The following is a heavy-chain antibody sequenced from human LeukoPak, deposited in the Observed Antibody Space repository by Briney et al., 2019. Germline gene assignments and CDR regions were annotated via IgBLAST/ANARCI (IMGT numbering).Heavy chain of an antibody. CDR3: AKDNAQWPRVFDF. J-gene: IGHJ4*02. CDR2: MSGSGATA. D-gene: IGHD6-19*01. Sequence: GGSLRLSCAASGFTVSSNYMSWVRQAPGKGLEWVSGMSGSGATAYYADSVKGRFTISRDNSDNTVYLQMSSLSAEDTAVYYCAKDNAQWPRVFDFWGQGTLVTVSS. CDR1: GFTVSSNY. V-gene: IGHV3-23*01.